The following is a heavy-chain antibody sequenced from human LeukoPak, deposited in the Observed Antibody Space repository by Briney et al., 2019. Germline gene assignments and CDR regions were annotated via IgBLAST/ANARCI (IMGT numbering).Heavy chain of an antibody. V-gene: IGHV3-64D*06. CDR3: VKDRVAGRDYYYGMDV. J-gene: IGHJ6*04. CDR2: ISSNGGST. Sequence: GGSLRLSCSASGFTFSSYAMHWVRQAPGKGLEYVSAISSNGGSTYYADSVKGRFTISRDNSKNTLYLQMSSLGAEDTAVYYCVKDRVAGRDYYYGMDVWGKGTTVTVSS. D-gene: IGHD6-19*01. CDR1: GFTFSSYA.